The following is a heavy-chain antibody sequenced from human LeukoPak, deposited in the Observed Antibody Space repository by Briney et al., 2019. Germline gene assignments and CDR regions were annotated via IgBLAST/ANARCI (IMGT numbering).Heavy chain of an antibody. CDR3: AGDRTDDVGRNYHPMFDL. J-gene: IGHJ3*01. Sequence: GGSLRLSCAASGFTFSSHWMHWVRQVPGRGPVWVSRINLDGSNTIYADSVKGRFTISRDNAKNTLHLQMSSLRAEDTALYYCAGDRTDDVGRNYHPMFDLWGQGTMVTVSS. D-gene: IGHD3-10*01. CDR1: GFTFSSHW. V-gene: IGHV3-74*01. CDR2: INLDGSNT.